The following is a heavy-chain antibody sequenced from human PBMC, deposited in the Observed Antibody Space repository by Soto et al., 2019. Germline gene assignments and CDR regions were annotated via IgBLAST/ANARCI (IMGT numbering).Heavy chain of an antibody. Sequence: EVQLVESGGGLVQPGGSLRLSCAGSGFTFSSYWMHWVRQGPGKGLVWVSRINSDGSSTTYADSVKGRFTISRDNAKNTLFLQMNRLRAEDTAVYYCARGAYCSGATCYNDRRIVDYWGQGTLVTVSS. CDR2: INSDGSST. V-gene: IGHV3-74*01. J-gene: IGHJ4*02. D-gene: IGHD2-15*01. CDR3: ARGAYCSGATCYNDRRIVDY. CDR1: GFTFSSYW.